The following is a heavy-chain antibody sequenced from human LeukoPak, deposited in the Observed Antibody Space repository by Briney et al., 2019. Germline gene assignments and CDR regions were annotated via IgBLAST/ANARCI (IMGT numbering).Heavy chain of an antibody. Sequence: GGSLRLSCAASGFMFGDYGMTWVRQAPGKGLEWVSVIYSGGSTYYADSVKGRFTISRDNSKNTLYLQMNSLRAEDTAVYYCASSGPGAFDIWGQGTMVTVSS. CDR3: ASSGPGAFDI. CDR1: GFMFGDYG. J-gene: IGHJ3*02. CDR2: IYSGGST. V-gene: IGHV3-66*01. D-gene: IGHD3-10*01.